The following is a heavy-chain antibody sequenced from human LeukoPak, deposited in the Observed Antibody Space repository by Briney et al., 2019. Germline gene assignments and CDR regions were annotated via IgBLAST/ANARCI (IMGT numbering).Heavy chain of an antibody. CDR3: ASALRMSYCSSTSCYTPAYYYYYYMDV. CDR1: GGTFTIDA. Sequence: SVTLSFTASGGTFTIDAISGVRQAPGQGLELMGVIIPIFGTANYAHKFQVRVTFTTDESTSTAYMAIGSLRSEDKAVYCCASALRMSYCSSTSCYTPAYYYYYYMDVWGKGTTVTASS. CDR2: IIPIFGTA. J-gene: IGHJ6*03. D-gene: IGHD2-2*02. V-gene: IGHV1-69*05.